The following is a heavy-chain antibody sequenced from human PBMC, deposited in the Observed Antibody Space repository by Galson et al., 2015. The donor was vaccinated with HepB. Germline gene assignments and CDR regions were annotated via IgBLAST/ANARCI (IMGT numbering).Heavy chain of an antibody. J-gene: IGHJ4*02. CDR3: ARAYYDSSGYYNFDY. V-gene: IGHV1-2*02. CDR2: INPNSGGT. Sequence: SVKVSCKASGYTFTGYYMHWVRQAPGQGLEWMGWINPNSGGTNYAQKFQGRVTMTRDASISTAYMELSRLRSDDTAVYYCARAYYDSSGYYNFDYWGQGTLVTVSS. D-gene: IGHD3-22*01. CDR1: GYTFTGYY.